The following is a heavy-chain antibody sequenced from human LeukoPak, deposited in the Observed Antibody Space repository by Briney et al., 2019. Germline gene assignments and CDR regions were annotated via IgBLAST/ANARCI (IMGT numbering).Heavy chain of an antibody. CDR1: GGSFSGYY. J-gene: IGHJ6*03. V-gene: IGHV4-34*01. D-gene: IGHD2-2*01. CDR2: INHSGST. CDR3: AGPVVVPAARYYYYYYMDV. Sequence: PSETLSLTCAVYGGSFSGYYWSWIRQPPGKGLEWIGEINHSGSTNYNPPLKSRVTISVDTSKNQFSLKLSSVTAADTAVYYCAGPVVVPAARYYYYYYMDVWGKGTTVTVSS.